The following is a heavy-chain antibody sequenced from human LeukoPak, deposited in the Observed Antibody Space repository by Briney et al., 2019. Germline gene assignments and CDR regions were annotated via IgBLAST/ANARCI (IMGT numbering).Heavy chain of an antibody. Sequence: PGGSLRLSCAASGFTFDDYAMHWVRQAPGKGLEWVSGISWNSGSIGYADSVKGRFTISGDNAKNSLYLQMNSLRAEDTALYYCAKDKGFHRRTGVNPDYWGQGTLVTVSS. J-gene: IGHJ4*02. CDR3: AKDKGFHRRTGVNPDY. V-gene: IGHV3-9*01. D-gene: IGHD3-3*01. CDR2: ISWNSGSI. CDR1: GFTFDDYA.